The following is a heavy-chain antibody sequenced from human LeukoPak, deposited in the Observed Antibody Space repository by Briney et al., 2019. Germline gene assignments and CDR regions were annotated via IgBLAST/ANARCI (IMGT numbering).Heavy chain of an antibody. CDR3: SGTMVRGVIISFDY. J-gene: IGHJ4*02. CDR1: GCSISSGGYY. CDR2: IYYSGST. Sequence: SETLSLTCTVSGCSISSGGYYWSWIRQHPGKGLEWIGYIYYSGSTYYNPSLKSRVTISVDTSKNQFSLKLSSVTAADTAVYYCSGTMVRGVIISFDYWGQGTLVTVSS. V-gene: IGHV4-31*03. D-gene: IGHD3-10*01.